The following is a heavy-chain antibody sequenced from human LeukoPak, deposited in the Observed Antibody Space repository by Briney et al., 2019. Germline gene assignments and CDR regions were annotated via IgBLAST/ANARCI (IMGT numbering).Heavy chain of an antibody. J-gene: IGHJ5*02. CDR1: GYTFTSYG. CDR2: ISAYNGNT. CDR3: ARAPYSSSWPPRFDP. D-gene: IGHD6-13*01. Sequence: ASVKVSCKASGYTFTSYGISWVRQAPGQGLEWMGWISAYNGNTNYAQKLQGRVTMTTDTSTSTAYMELRSLRSDDTAVYYCARAPYSSSWPPRFDPWGQGTLVTVSS. V-gene: IGHV1-18*01.